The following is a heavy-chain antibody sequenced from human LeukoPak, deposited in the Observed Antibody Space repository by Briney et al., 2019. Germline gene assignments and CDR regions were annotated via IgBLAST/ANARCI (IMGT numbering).Heavy chain of an antibody. CDR1: GGSISSYF. CDR2: IYTSGST. D-gene: IGHD4-17*01. J-gene: IGHJ4*02. Sequence: PSETLSLTCTVSGGSISSYFWSWIRQPAGKGLEWIGRIYTSGSTNYNPSLKSRVTMSVDTSKNQFSLKLSSVTAADTAVYYCARDPTVTTDPYYFDYWGQGTLVTVSS. V-gene: IGHV4-4*07. CDR3: ARDPTVTTDPYYFDY.